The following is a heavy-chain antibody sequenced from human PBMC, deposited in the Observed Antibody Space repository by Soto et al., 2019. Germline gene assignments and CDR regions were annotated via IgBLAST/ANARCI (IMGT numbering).Heavy chain of an antibody. J-gene: IGHJ5*02. V-gene: IGHV1-8*01. CDR3: ARMATFGSLNWFDP. CDR2: MNPGSGDT. CDR1: GYSFTNND. D-gene: IGHD3-16*01. Sequence: ASVKVSCKASGYSFTNNDVSWVRQATGQGLEWMGWMNPGSGDTGYAQKFQGRVTMTRDISIATAHMELSSLRSDDTAIYYCARMATFGSLNWFDPWGQGTLVTVS.